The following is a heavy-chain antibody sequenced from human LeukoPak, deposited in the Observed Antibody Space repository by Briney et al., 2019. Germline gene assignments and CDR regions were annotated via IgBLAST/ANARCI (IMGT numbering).Heavy chain of an antibody. CDR3: AYCSSTSCFS. D-gene: IGHD2-2*01. V-gene: IGHV3-74*01. J-gene: IGHJ5*02. CDR1: GFTFSGSA. Sequence: GSLRLSCAASGFTFSGSAMHWVRQAPGKGLVWVSRINSDGSGTGYADSVKGRFTISRDNAKNTLYLQMNSLRAEDTALYYCAYCSSTSCFSWGQGTLVTVSS. CDR2: INSDGSGT.